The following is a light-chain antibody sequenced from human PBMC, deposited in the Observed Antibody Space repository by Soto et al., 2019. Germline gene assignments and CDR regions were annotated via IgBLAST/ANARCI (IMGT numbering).Light chain of an antibody. CDR3: QQYNSYWT. V-gene: IGKV1-5*01. CDR2: EAS. Sequence: DIQMTQSPSALSASVGDRVTITCRATETINRWLAWYQQKPGRAPKLLVYEASVLESGVPSRFSGSGSVREFTLIISSRQPDYFETYYCQQYNSYWTFGQGTKVEIK. CDR1: ETINRW. J-gene: IGKJ1*01.